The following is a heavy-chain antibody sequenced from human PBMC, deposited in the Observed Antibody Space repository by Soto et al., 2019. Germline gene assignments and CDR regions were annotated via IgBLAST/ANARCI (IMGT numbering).Heavy chain of an antibody. CDR1: GGTFSSYA. Sequence: GASVKVSCKASGGTFSSYAISWVRQAPGQGLEWMGGIIPIFGTANYAQKFQGRVTITADESTSTAYMELSSLRSEDTAVYYCARGRIAAAGTMYYYYGMDVWGQGTTVTAP. V-gene: IGHV1-69*13. CDR2: IIPIFGTA. J-gene: IGHJ6*02. CDR3: ARGRIAAAGTMYYYYGMDV. D-gene: IGHD6-13*01.